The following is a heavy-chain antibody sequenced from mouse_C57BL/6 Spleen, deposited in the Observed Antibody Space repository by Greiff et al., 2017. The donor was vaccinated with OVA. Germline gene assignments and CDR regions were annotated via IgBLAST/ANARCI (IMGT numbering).Heavy chain of an antibody. Sequence: QVQLKESGAELVKPGASVKVSCKASGYTFTSYWMHWVKQRPGQGLEWIGRIHPSDSDTNYNQKFKGKATLTVDKSSSTAYMQLSSLTSEDSAVYYCAIDGAYGYDERFAYWGQGTLVTVSA. D-gene: IGHD2-2*01. CDR2: IHPSDSDT. CDR1: GYTFTSYW. J-gene: IGHJ3*01. CDR3: AIDGAYGYDERFAY. V-gene: IGHV1-74*01.